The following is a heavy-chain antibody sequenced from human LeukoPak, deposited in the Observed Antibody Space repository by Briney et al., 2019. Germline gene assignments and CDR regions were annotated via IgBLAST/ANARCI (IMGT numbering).Heavy chain of an antibody. Sequence: SVKVSCKASGGTFSSYAISWVRQAPGQGLEWMGGIIPIFGTANYAQKFQGRVTITTDESTSTACMELSSLRSEDTAVYYCAGGNCSSTSCSIWFDPWGQGTLVTVSS. D-gene: IGHD2-2*01. CDR2: IIPIFGTA. CDR1: GGTFSSYA. CDR3: AGGNCSSTSCSIWFDP. V-gene: IGHV1-69*05. J-gene: IGHJ5*02.